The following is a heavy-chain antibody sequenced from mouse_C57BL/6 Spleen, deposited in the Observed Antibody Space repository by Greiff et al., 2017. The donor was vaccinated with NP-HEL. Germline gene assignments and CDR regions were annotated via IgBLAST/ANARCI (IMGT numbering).Heavy chain of an antibody. CDR3: ARVYYGSSLYWYFDV. Sequence: EVMLVESEGGLVQPGSSMKLSCTASGFTFSDYYMAWVRQVPEKGLEWVANINYDGSSTYYLDSLKSRFIISRDNAKNILYLQMSSLKSEDTATYYCARVYYGSSLYWYFDVWGTGTTVTVSS. D-gene: IGHD1-1*01. J-gene: IGHJ1*03. V-gene: IGHV5-16*01. CDR1: GFTFSDYY. CDR2: INYDGSST.